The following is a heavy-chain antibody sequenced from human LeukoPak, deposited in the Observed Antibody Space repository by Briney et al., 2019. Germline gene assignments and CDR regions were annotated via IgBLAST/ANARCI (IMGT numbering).Heavy chain of an antibody. Sequence: SETLSLTGTVSGASINNYYWNWIRQPPGKGLEWIGYITGSIYFSGSTTYDPSLESRVTMSVATSKSQYPLTLSSVSAADTAVYYCARDTRDYGSGSYWDVWGQGTTVTVSS. D-gene: IGHD3-10*01. V-gene: IGHV4-59*01. CDR1: GASINNYY. J-gene: IGHJ6*02. CDR2: ITGSIYFSGST. CDR3: ARDTRDYGSGSYWDV.